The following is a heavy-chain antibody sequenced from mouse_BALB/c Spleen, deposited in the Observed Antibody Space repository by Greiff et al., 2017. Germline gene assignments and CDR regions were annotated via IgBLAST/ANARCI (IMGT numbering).Heavy chain of an antibody. Sequence: VQLQQSGPELVKPGASVKMSCKASGYTFTDYVISWVKQRTGQGLEWIGEIYPGSGSTYYNEKFKGKATLTADKSSNTAYMQLSSLTSEDSAVYFCARSKGRVYYAMDYWGQGTSVTVSS. J-gene: IGHJ4*01. CDR2: IYPGSGST. CDR3: ARSKGRVYYAMDY. CDR1: GYTFTDYV. D-gene: IGHD1-3*01. V-gene: IGHV1-77*01.